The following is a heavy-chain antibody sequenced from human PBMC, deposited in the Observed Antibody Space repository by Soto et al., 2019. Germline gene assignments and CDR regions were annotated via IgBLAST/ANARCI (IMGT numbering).Heavy chain of an antibody. V-gene: IGHV3-11*05. J-gene: IGHJ6*02. CDR3: ARDVVINYYDGTFYYYAMDV. CDR1: GFTFSDYY. Sequence: GGSLRLSCEGSGFTFSDYYISWIRQAPGKGLEWISYSSNSGTFSRYADSVKGRFSISRDNTKNLLYLQMNSLRAEDTAIYYCARDVVINYYDGTFYYYAMDVWGQGTTVTVSS. CDR2: SSNSGTFS. D-gene: IGHD3-16*01.